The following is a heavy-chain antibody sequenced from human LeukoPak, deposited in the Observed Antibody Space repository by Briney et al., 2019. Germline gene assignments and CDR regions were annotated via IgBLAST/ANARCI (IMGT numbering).Heavy chain of an antibody. D-gene: IGHD6-13*01. J-gene: IGHJ6*03. CDR2: IKQDGSEK. Sequence: GGSLRLSCVASGFTFSSYWMSWVRQAPGKGLEWVANIKQDGSEKYYVDSVKGRFTISRDNAKNSLYLQMNSLRAEDTAVYYCARGTGSSSWPPRDERYYYYMDVWGKGTTVTVSS. CDR1: GFTFSSYW. V-gene: IGHV3-7*01. CDR3: ARGTGSSSWPPRDERYYYYMDV.